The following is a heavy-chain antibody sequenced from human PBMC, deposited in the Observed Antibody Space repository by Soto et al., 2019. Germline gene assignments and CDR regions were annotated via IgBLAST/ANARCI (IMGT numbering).Heavy chain of an antibody. Sequence: QAHLVESGGGVVQPGTSLRLSCAASGVSFNSYDMHSVRQAPGKGPEWVAIISYDGSNTYYSDSVRGRFTISRDNSKDTLYLQMHSLRSEDTAIYYCARISRYCSGGDCHAWGQGTQVTVSS. CDR2: ISYDGSNT. D-gene: IGHD2-15*01. J-gene: IGHJ5*02. CDR1: GVSFNSYD. V-gene: IGHV3-30*03. CDR3: ARISRYCSGGDCHA.